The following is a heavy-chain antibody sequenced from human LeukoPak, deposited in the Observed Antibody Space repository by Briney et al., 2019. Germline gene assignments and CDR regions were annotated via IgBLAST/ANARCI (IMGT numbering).Heavy chain of an antibody. CDR1: GFTFSSYA. V-gene: IGHV3-23*01. J-gene: IGHJ3*02. CDR2: ISGSGGST. CDR3: AKNIVVVTAIRSYAFDI. Sequence: PGGSLRLSCAASGFTFSSYAMSWVRQAPGKGLEWVSAISGSGGSTYYADSVKGRFTISRDNSKNTLYLQMNSLRAEDTAVYYCAKNIVVVTAIRSYAFDIWGQGTMVTVSP. D-gene: IGHD2-21*02.